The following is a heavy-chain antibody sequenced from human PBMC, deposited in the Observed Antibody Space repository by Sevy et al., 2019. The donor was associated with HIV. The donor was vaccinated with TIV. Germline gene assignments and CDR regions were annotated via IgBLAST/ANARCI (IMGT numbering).Heavy chain of an antibody. Sequence: GGSLRLSCAASGFSFRNYDMHWVRQAPGKGLEWLALVSFDGDSTYSADSVKGRFTSSRDNSNTLYLQMNSLGVEDTAIYYCAKRGGHDTSGYVSYYYYGMDVWGQGTTVTVSS. CDR3: AKRGGHDTSGYVSYYYYGMDV. V-gene: IGHV3-30*18. CDR1: GFSFRNYD. D-gene: IGHD2-2*01. CDR2: VSFDGDST. J-gene: IGHJ6*02.